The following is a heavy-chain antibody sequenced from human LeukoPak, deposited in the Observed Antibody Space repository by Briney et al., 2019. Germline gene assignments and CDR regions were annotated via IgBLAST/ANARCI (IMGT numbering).Heavy chain of an antibody. CDR1: GSTFSNAW. Sequence: GGSLRPSCAASGSTFSNAWMSWVRQAPGKGLEWVSGLSGTGDITYYTDSVKGRFTISRDNSKNTLYLEMNNLRAEDTALYYCAKRGNAISFFDPWGQGTLVTVSS. CDR2: LSGTGDIT. CDR3: AKRGNAISFFDP. D-gene: IGHD2/OR15-2a*01. V-gene: IGHV3-23*01. J-gene: IGHJ5*02.